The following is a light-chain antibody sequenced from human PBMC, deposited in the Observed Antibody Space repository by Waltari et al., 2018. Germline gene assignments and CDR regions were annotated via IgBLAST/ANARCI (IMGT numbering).Light chain of an antibody. CDR2: KDN. Sequence: SYELTQPPSVSVSPGQTARLTCSGDALPKQYAYWYQQKPGQAPVLVIYKDNERPSGIPERFSGSSSGTTVTLTISGVQAEDEADYYCQSSDSSVVFGGGTKLTVL. J-gene: IGLJ2*01. V-gene: IGLV3-25*03. CDR1: ALPKQY. CDR3: QSSDSSVV.